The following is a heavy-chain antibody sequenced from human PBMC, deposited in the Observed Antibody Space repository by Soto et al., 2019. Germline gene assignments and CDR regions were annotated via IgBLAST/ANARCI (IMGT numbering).Heavy chain of an antibody. Sequence: QVQLQESGPGLVKPSQTLSLTCTVSGGSISSGGYYWSWIRQHPGKGLEWIGYIYYSRSTYYNPSLKSRVTISVDTSKNQFSLKLSSVTAADTAVYYCAREATVTTNGMDVWGQGTTVTVSS. D-gene: IGHD4-17*01. V-gene: IGHV4-31*03. CDR3: AREATVTTNGMDV. CDR2: IYYSRST. J-gene: IGHJ6*02. CDR1: GGSISSGGYY.